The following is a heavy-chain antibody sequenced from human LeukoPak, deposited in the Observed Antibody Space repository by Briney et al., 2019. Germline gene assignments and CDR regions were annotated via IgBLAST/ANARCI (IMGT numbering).Heavy chain of an antibody. Sequence: MTSETLSLTCTVSGGSISSYYWSWIRQPPGKGLEWIGYIYYSGSTNYNPSLKSRVTISVDTSKNQFSLKLSSVTAADTAVYYCASYAKGRGVNWFDPWGQGTLVTVSS. V-gene: IGHV4-59*01. CDR1: GGSISSYY. CDR2: IYYSGST. CDR3: ASYAKGRGVNWFDP. J-gene: IGHJ5*02. D-gene: IGHD2-2*01.